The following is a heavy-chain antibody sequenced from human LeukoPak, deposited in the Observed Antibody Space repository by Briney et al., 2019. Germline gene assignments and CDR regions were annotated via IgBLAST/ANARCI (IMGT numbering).Heavy chain of an antibody. CDR3: ARARYGSGSYHYMDV. Sequence: SETLSLTCTVSGGSISSYYWSWIRQPPGKGLEWIGYIYYSGSTNYNPSLKSRVTISVDTSKNQFSLKLSPVTAADTAVYYCARARYGSGSYHYMDVWGKGTTVTISS. D-gene: IGHD3-10*01. J-gene: IGHJ6*03. CDR1: GGSISSYY. V-gene: IGHV4-59*12. CDR2: IYYSGST.